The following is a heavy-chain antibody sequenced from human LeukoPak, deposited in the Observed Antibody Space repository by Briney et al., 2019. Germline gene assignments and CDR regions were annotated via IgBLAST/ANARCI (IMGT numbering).Heavy chain of an antibody. D-gene: IGHD4-17*01. J-gene: IGHJ4*02. Sequence: GGSLRLSCAASGFTFRSYAMTWVRQAPGKGLEWVSAISGSGGSTYYADSVKGRFTISRDNSKNTLYLQMNSLRAEDTAVYYCAKDGAEWYGDYVDYFDYWGQGTLVTVPS. CDR3: AKDGAEWYGDYVDYFDY. CDR1: GFTFRSYA. V-gene: IGHV3-23*01. CDR2: ISGSGGST.